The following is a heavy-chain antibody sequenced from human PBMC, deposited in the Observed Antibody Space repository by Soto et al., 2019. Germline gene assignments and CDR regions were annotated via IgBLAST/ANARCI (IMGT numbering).Heavy chain of an antibody. V-gene: IGHV1-69*02. J-gene: IGHJ5*02. CDR1: GGTFSSYT. Sequence: SVKVSCKASGGTFSSYTISWVRQAPGQGLEWMGRIIPILGIANYAQKFQGRVTITGDTSTSTAYMELSSLRSEDTAVYYCAATYCGGDCYSSMSRNWFDPWGQGTLVTVSS. CDR3: AATYCGGDCYSSMSRNWFDP. D-gene: IGHD2-21*02. CDR2: IIPILGIA.